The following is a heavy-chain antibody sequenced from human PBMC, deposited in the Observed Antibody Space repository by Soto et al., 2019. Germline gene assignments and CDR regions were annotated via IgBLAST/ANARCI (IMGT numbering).Heavy chain of an antibody. Sequence: SETLSLTCAVSGYSITSGYHWGWIRPPPGKGLEWMGTIHHTGGTYYNPSLKSRVSMSIDTSKNQFSLRLSSVTAADTAVHYCARVGPDCNSVSCHRGRWFEHWGQETLVNVSS. CDR2: IHHTGGT. J-gene: IGHJ5*01. D-gene: IGHD2-2*01. V-gene: IGHV4-38-2*01. CDR1: GYSITSGYH. CDR3: ARVGPDCNSVSCHRGRWFEH.